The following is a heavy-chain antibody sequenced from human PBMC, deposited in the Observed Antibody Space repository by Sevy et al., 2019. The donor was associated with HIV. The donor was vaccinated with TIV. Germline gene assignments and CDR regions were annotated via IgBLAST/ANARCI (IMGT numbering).Heavy chain of an antibody. J-gene: IGHJ5*02. Sequence: GGSLRLSCVASGFPLRTYVMHWIRQAPGKRLEWVALISSDATNKKYADSVKGRFTISRDNSKNTLYLQMNSPRVEDTAMYYCAKEGYYYDSRGHDWFDPWGQGTLVTVSS. CDR1: GFPLRTYV. V-gene: IGHV3-30*18. CDR3: AKEGYYYDSRGHDWFDP. D-gene: IGHD3-22*01. CDR2: ISSDATNK.